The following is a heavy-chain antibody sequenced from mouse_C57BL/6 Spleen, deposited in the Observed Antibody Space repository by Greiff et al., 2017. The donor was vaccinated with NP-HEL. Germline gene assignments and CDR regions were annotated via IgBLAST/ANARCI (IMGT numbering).Heavy chain of an antibody. CDR3: ARCYYGNFYAMDY. CDR2: INPNNGGT. V-gene: IGHV1-18*01. D-gene: IGHD2-1*01. Sequence: VQLKQSGPELVKPGASVKIPCKASGYTFTDYNMDWVKQSHGKSLEWIGDINPNNGGTIYNQKFKGKATLTVDKSSSTAYMELRSLTSEDTAVYYCARCYYGNFYAMDYWGQGTSGTVSS. J-gene: IGHJ4*01. CDR1: GYTFTDYN.